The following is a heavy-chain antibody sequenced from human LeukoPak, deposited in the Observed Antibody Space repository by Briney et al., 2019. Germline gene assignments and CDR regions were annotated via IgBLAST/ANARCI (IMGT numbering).Heavy chain of an antibody. V-gene: IGHV4-39*07. J-gene: IGHJ3*02. CDR2: IYYSGST. D-gene: IGHD5-18*01. Sequence: KTSETLSLTCTVSGGSISSSSYYWGWIRQPPGKGLEWIGSIYYSGSTYYNPSLKSRVTISVDTSKNQFSLKLSSVTAADTAVYYCAKTHSYGPEDAFDIWGQGTMVTVSS. CDR3: AKTHSYGPEDAFDI. CDR1: GGSISSSSYY.